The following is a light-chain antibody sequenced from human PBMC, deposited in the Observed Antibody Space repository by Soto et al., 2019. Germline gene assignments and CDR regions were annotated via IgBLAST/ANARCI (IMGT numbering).Light chain of an antibody. Sequence: SYELTQPPSVSVAPGQTARITCGGNNIGSKSVHWDQQKPGQAPVLVVYDDSDRPSGIPERFSGSNSGNTATLTISRVEAGDEADYYCQVWDSSSDHRYVFGTGTKLTVL. CDR3: QVWDSSSDHRYV. J-gene: IGLJ1*01. CDR2: DDS. V-gene: IGLV3-21*02. CDR1: NIGSKS.